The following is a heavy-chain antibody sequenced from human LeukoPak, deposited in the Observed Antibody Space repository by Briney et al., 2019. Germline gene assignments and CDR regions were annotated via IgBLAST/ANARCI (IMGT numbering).Heavy chain of an antibody. CDR2: ISSSGRTI. CDR1: GFTFSDYY. J-gene: IGHJ6*03. V-gene: IGHV3-11*04. D-gene: IGHD6-19*01. CDR3: ARDQSVAGIYYYYYYMDV. Sequence: PGGSLRLSCAASGFTFSDYYMSWIRQAPGKGLEWVSDISSSGRTIYYADSVKGRFTISRDNAKNSLYLQMNSLRAEDTAVYYCARDQSVAGIYYYYYYMDVWGKGPRSPSP.